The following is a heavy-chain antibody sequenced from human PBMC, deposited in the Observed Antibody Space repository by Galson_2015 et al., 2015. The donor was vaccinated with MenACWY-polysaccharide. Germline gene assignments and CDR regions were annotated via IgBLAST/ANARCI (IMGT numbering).Heavy chain of an antibody. D-gene: IGHD5-18*01. CDR2: ISGGGAMI. Sequence: SLRLSCAASGFTFSTYEMNWVRQSPEKGLQWIAYISGGGAMIHYADSLKGRFTISRDNAQDSLYLEMNSLTAEDTGLYYGARDRGSYDAYDIWGQGTVVTVSS. V-gene: IGHV3-48*03. CDR1: GFTFSTYE. J-gene: IGHJ3*02. CDR3: ARDRGSYDAYDI.